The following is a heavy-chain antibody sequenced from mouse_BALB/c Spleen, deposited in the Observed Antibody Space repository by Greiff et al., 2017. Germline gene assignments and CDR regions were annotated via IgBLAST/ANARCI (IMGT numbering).Heavy chain of an antibody. CDR1: GFTFSDYY. CDR2: ISDGGSYT. V-gene: IGHV5-4*02. J-gene: IGHJ3*01. CDR3: ARERMWGRGAWFAD. D-gene: IGHD3-3*01. Sequence: EVMLVESGGGLVKPGGSLKLSCAASGFTFSDYYMYWVRQTPEKRLEWVATISDGGSYTYYPDSVKGRFTISRDNAKNNLYLQMSSLKSEDTAMYYCARERMWGRGAWFADWGQGTLVTVSA.